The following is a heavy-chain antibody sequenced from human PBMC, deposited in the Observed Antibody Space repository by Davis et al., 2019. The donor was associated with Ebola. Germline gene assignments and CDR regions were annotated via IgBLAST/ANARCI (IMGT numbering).Heavy chain of an antibody. V-gene: IGHV3-30*18. J-gene: IGHJ4*02. Sequence: GESLKISCVVSGFTFSSSDMHWVRQTPGKGLQWVAVISSDGSYQYYADSVKGRFTISTDNSKNNVYLQMNSLRAEDTAVYYCAKDYYGHDFDYWGQGTLVTVSS. D-gene: IGHD3-16*01. CDR2: ISSDGSYQ. CDR3: AKDYYGHDFDY. CDR1: GFTFSSSD.